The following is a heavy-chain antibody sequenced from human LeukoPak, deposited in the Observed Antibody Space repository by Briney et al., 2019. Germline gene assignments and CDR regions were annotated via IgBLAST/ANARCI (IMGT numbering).Heavy chain of an antibody. CDR1: GFTFDDYA. D-gene: IGHD1-1*01. CDR3: ASGGRNGDNWFDP. V-gene: IGHV3-9*01. CDR2: ISWNSGSI. Sequence: PGGSLRLSCAASGFTFDDYAMHWVRQAPGKGLEWVSGISWNSGSIGYADPVEGRFTISRDNAKNSLYLQMNSLRAEDTALYYCASGGRNGDNWFDPWGQGTLVTVSS. J-gene: IGHJ5*02.